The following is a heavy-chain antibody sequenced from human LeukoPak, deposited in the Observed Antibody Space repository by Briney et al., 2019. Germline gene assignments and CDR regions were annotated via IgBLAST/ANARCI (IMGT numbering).Heavy chain of an antibody. CDR3: ARNCASAAGTFYFDY. Sequence: ASVKVSCKASGYTFTSYYMHCGRQAPGQGVEWRGIINPSGGSTSYAQKFQGRVTMTRDTSTSTVYMELSSLRSEDTAVYYCARNCASAAGTFYFDYWGQGTLITVSS. CDR1: GYTFTSYY. V-gene: IGHV1-46*01. CDR2: INPSGGST. D-gene: IGHD6-13*01. J-gene: IGHJ4*02.